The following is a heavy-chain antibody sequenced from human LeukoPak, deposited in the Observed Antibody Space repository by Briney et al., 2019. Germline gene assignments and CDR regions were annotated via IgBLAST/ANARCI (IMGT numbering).Heavy chain of an antibody. CDR3: ARVNYGSGAYYFDY. J-gene: IGHJ4*02. D-gene: IGHD3-10*01. CDR1: GDSFSKYC. Sequence: PSETLSLTCAVYGDSFSKYCWSWIRQPPGKGLEWIGEINDSGSTNYNPSLKSRVTISVDTSKNQFSLKLSSVTAADTAVYYCARVNYGSGAYYFDYWGQGTLVTVSS. V-gene: IGHV4-34*01. CDR2: INDSGST.